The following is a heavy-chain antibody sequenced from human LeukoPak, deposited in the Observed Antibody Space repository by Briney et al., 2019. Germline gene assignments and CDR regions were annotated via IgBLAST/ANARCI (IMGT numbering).Heavy chain of an antibody. J-gene: IGHJ5*02. D-gene: IGHD4-11*01. CDR3: ARLQSSNWFDP. CDR2: IYYSGST. CDR1: GGSISSYY. V-gene: IGHV4-59*01. Sequence: PSETLSLTCTVSGGSISSYYWSWIRQPPGKGLEWIGYIYYSGSTNYNPSLKSRVTISVDTSKNQFSLKLSSVTAADTAVYYCARLQSSNWFDPWGQGTLVTVSS.